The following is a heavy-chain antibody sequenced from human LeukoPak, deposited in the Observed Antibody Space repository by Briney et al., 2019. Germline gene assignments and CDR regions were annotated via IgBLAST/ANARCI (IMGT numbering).Heavy chain of an antibody. CDR3: VLYYYDSSGYSAGDAFDI. Sequence: SGTLSLTCAVSGGSISSSNWWSWVRPPPGKGLEWIGEIYHSGSTNYNPSLKSRVTISVDKSKNQFSLKLSSVTAADTAVYYCVLYYYDSSGYSAGDAFDIWGQGTMVTVSS. V-gene: IGHV4-4*02. CDR2: IYHSGST. J-gene: IGHJ3*02. CDR1: GGSISSSNW. D-gene: IGHD3-22*01.